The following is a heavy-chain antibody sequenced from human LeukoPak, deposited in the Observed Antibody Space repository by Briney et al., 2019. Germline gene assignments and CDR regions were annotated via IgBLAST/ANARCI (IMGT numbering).Heavy chain of an antibody. J-gene: IGHJ4*02. CDR2: IYSGGST. CDR1: GFTVSTNY. CDR3: TTIVPDVAATLTFDH. V-gene: IGHV3-66*01. Sequence: GRSLRLSCAASGFTVSTNYMSWVRQVPGKGLEWVSVIYSGGSTYYPDSVKGRFTISRDNSKNTLYLQMNSLRAEDTAVYYCTTIVPDVAATLTFDHWGQGTLVTVSS. D-gene: IGHD2-15*01.